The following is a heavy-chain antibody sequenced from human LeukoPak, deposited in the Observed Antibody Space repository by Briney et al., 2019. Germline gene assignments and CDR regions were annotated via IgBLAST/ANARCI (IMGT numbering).Heavy chain of an antibody. CDR2: IYYSGST. Sequence: SETLSLTCTVSGGSISSYYWSWIRQPPGKGLEWIGYIYYSGSTNYNPSLKSRVTIPVDTSKNQFSLKLSSVTAADTAVYYCARADKWELWDYWGQGTLVTVSS. V-gene: IGHV4-59*01. CDR3: ARADKWELWDY. CDR1: GGSISSYY. D-gene: IGHD1-26*01. J-gene: IGHJ4*02.